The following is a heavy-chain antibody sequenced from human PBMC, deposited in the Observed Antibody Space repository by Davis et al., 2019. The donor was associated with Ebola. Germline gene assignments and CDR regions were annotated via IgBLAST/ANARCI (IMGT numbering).Heavy chain of an antibody. CDR1: GGSISSSSYY. CDR2: IYYSGST. Sequence: SETLSLTCTVSGGSISSSSYYWGWIRQPPGKGLEWIGSIYYSGSTYYNPSLKSRVTISVDTSKNQFSLKLSSVTAADTAVYYCARTGWFDPWGQGTLVTVSS. J-gene: IGHJ5*02. CDR3: ARTGWFDP. V-gene: IGHV4-39*01.